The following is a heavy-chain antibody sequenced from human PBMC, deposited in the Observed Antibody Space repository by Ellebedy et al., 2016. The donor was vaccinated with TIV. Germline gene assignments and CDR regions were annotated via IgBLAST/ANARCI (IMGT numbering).Heavy chain of an antibody. D-gene: IGHD5-24*01. CDR3: ARQSQKMATIPGDLGY. J-gene: IGHJ4*02. Sequence: PGGSLRLSCEASGFAFDYYAMHWVRQAPGKGLEWLAVVSFDGNYKSHADSAKGRFSISRDNSKNTLFLQMNSLRAEDTAVYYCARQSQKMATIPGDLGYWGQGTLVTVSS. CDR2: VSFDGNYK. CDR1: GFAFDYYA. V-gene: IGHV3-30*07.